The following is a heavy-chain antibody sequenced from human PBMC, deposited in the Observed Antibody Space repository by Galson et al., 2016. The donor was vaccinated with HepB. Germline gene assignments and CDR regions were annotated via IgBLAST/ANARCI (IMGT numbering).Heavy chain of an antibody. J-gene: IGHJ6*03. CDR3: AKDPRRILGGTVVGDYYNYYMDV. CDR2: ISYVGTNI. Sequence: SLRLSCAASGFRFSSYGLHWVRQAPGKALEWVAVISYVGTNISYADSVKGRFTISRDNSKNTLYLQMNSLRRGDTAVYYCAKDPRRILGGTVVGDYYNYYMDVWGNGTTVIVSS. V-gene: IGHV3-30*18. CDR1: GFRFSSYG. D-gene: IGHD1-26*01.